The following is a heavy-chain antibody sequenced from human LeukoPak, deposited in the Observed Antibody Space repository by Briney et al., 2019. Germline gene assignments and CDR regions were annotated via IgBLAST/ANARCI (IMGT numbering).Heavy chain of an antibody. CDR3: ARDSSGWYNY. CDR2: ISSSSSYI. J-gene: IGHJ4*02. V-gene: IGHV3-21*01. D-gene: IGHD6-19*01. CDR1: GFTFSSYS. Sequence: GGSLRLSCAASGFTFSSYSMNLVRQAPRKGLEWVSSISSSSSYIYYADSVKGRFTISRDNAKNSLYLQMNSLRAEDTAVYYCARDSSGWYNYWGQGTLVTVSS.